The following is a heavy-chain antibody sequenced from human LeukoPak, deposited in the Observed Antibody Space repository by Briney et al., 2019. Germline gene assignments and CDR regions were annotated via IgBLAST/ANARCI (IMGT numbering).Heavy chain of an antibody. CDR2: IYYSGST. D-gene: IGHD6-13*01. J-gene: IGHJ4*02. CDR1: GGSISSSSYY. V-gene: IGHV4-39*01. Sequence: SETLSLTCTVSGGSISSSSYYWGWIRQPPGKGLEWIGSIYYSGSTYYNPSLKGRVTISVDTSKNQFSLKLSSVTAADTAVYYCARYSSSWVDYRGQGTLVTVSS. CDR3: ARYSSSWVDY.